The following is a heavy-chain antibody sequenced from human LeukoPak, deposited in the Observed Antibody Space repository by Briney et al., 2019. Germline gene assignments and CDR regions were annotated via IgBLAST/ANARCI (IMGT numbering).Heavy chain of an antibody. J-gene: IGHJ5*02. D-gene: IGHD6-13*01. V-gene: IGHV3-30*03. Sequence: GRPLRLSCAASGFTFSTYGMHWVRQAPGKGLEWVAVITSDGSSEYYADSVKGRFTISRDNSKNTLYLQMDSLRSDDTAVYYCARAHLIAAAGYNWFDPWGQGTLVTVSS. CDR3: ARAHLIAAAGYNWFDP. CDR2: ITSDGSSE. CDR1: GFTFSTYG.